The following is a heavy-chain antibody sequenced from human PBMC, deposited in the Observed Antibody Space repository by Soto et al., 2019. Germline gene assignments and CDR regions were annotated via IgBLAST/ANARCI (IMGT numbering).Heavy chain of an antibody. J-gene: IGHJ4*02. CDR3: ARDPTCDYCDRYGYFDY. Sequence: GGSLRLSCAASGFTFSDYYMSWIRQAPGKGLEWVSHISRSSSYTNYADSVKGRFTISRDDTKNSLYLQMNSLRAEDTAVYYCARDPTCDYCDRYGYFDYSGQGSLLTVSS. CDR1: GFTFSDYY. V-gene: IGHV3-11*06. CDR2: ISRSSSYT. D-gene: IGHD4-17*01.